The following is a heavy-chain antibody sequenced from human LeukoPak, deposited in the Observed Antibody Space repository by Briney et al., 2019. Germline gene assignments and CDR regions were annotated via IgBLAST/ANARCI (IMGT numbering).Heavy chain of an antibody. CDR1: GYSFTSYW. D-gene: IGHD6-13*01. V-gene: IGHV5-51*01. J-gene: IGHJ5*02. CDR2: IYPGDSDT. Sequence: GESLKVSCKGSGYSFTSYWIGWVRQMPGKGLEWMGIIYPGDSDTRYSPSFQGQVTISADKSISTAYLQWSSLKASDTAMYYCARGRISFRQQPFNWFDPWGQGTLVTVSS. CDR3: ARGRISFRQQPFNWFDP.